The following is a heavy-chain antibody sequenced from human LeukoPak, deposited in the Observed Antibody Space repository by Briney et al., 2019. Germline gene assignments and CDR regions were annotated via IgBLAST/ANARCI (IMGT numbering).Heavy chain of an antibody. J-gene: IGHJ4*02. V-gene: IGHV3-30-3*01. CDR3: ARDWSSGYDFPSPHY. D-gene: IGHD5-12*01. CDR1: GFTSSSYA. CDR2: ISYDGSNK. Sequence: GGSLRLSCAASGFTSSSYAMHWVRQAPGKGLEWVAVISYDGSNKYYADSVKGRFTISRDNSKNTLYLQMNSLRAEDTAVYYCARDWSSGYDFPSPHYWGQGTLVTVSS.